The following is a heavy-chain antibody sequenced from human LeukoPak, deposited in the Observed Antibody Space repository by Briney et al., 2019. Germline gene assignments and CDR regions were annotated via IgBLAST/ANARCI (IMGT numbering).Heavy chain of an antibody. CDR2: TYYRSKWYN. Sequence: SQTLSLTCAISGDSVSSNSAAWNWIRQSLSRGLEWLGRTYYRSKWYNDYAVSVKSRITINPDTSKNQFSLKLSSVTAADTAVYYCARLRGTYYYDSSGYSFDYWGQGTLVTVSS. CDR3: ARLRGTYYYDSSGYSFDY. D-gene: IGHD3-22*01. J-gene: IGHJ4*02. CDR1: GDSVSSNSAA. V-gene: IGHV6-1*01.